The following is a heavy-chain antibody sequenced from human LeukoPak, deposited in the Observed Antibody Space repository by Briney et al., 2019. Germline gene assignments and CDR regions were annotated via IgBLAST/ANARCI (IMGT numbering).Heavy chain of an antibody. CDR2: ISSSGSTI. CDR3: AKDGSASPMVAATGDY. V-gene: IGHV3-48*03. D-gene: IGHD2-15*01. Sequence: QPGGSLRLSCAASGFTFSSYEMNWVRQAPGKGLEWVSYISSSGSTIYYADSVKGRFTISRDNAKNSLYLQMNSLRAEDTAVYYCAKDGSASPMVAATGDYWGQGTLVTVSS. J-gene: IGHJ4*02. CDR1: GFTFSSYE.